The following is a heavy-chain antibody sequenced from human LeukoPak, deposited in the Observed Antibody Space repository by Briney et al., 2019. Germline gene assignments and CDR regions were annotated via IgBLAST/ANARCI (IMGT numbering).Heavy chain of an antibody. CDR1: GGTFSSYA. CDR3: ALGGYSYDRPFDY. CDR2: IIPIFGTA. J-gene: IGHJ4*02. D-gene: IGHD5-18*01. V-gene: IGHV1-69*13. Sequence: SVKVSCKASGGTFSSYAISWVRQAPGQGLEWMGGIIPIFGTANYAQKFQGRVTITADESTSTAYMELSSLRSGDTAVYYCALGGYSYDRPFDYWGQGTLVTVSS.